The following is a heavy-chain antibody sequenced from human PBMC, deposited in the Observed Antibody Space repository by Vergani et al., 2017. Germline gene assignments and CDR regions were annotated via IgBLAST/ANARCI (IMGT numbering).Heavy chain of an antibody. D-gene: IGHD4-23*01. Sequence: QVQLQESGSGLVKPSQTLSLTCAVSGGSISSGGYSWSWIRQPPGKGLEWIGYIYHSGSTYYNPSLKSRVTISVDRSKNQFSLKLSSVTAADTAVYDCARGGYGGAFDLWGRGTLVTVSS. CDR1: GGSISSGGYS. CDR3: ARGGYGGAFDL. J-gene: IGHJ2*01. CDR2: IYHSGST. V-gene: IGHV4-30-2*01.